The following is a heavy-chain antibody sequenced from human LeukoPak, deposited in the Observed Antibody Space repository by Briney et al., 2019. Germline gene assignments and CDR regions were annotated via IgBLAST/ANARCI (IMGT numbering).Heavy chain of an antibody. V-gene: IGHV1-69*05. CDR3: ARGFWDIVVVPAAITVLDY. J-gene: IGHJ4*02. CDR2: IIPIFGTA. D-gene: IGHD2-2*02. Sequence: SVKASCKASGGTFSSYAISWVRQAPGQGLEWMGGIIPIFGTANYAQKFQGRVTITTDESTSTAYMELSSLRSEDTAVYYCARGFWDIVVVPAAITVLDYWGQGTLVTVSS. CDR1: GGTFSSYA.